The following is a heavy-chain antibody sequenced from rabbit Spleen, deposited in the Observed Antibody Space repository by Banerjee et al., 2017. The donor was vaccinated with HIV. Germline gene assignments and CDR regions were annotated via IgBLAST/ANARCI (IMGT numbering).Heavy chain of an antibody. D-gene: IGHD2-1*01. CDR1: GFDFSSYG. CDR2: INTATGKD. J-gene: IGHJ6*01. CDR3: ARDSRYDDPAAL. Sequence: QEQLVESGGGLVQPGGSLKLSCKASGFDFSSYGASWVRQAPGKGLQWIGCINTATGKDVYASWAKGRFTISTTSSTTVTLRMTSLTAADRATYFCARDSRYDDPAALWGQGTLVTVS. V-gene: IGHV1S45*01.